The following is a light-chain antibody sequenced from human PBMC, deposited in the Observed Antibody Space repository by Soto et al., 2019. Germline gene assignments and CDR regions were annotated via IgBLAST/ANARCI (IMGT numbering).Light chain of an antibody. J-gene: IGKJ2*01. Sequence: EIVMTQSPATLSVSPGERATLSCRASQSIATNLAWYQQEPGQAPRLLIHGASTRATGIPARFSGSGSGTEFTLTVSSLQSEDFAVFYCQQYNTWPYTFGQGTKLEIK. CDR3: QQYNTWPYT. CDR2: GAS. CDR1: QSIATN. V-gene: IGKV3-15*01.